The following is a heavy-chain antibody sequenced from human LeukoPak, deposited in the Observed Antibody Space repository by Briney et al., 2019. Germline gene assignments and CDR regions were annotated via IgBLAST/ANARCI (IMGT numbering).Heavy chain of an antibody. J-gene: IGHJ3*01. Sequence: AAVKVSCKASGYTFTDYYIHWMRQAPGQGLEWMGWINPKRGVTTYAQKFQGRVTMTRDTSITTAYMELTRLRSDDTTIYYCARERNYGDYGNAFDVWGQGTKVTVSS. D-gene: IGHD4-17*01. CDR1: GYTFTDYY. CDR3: ARERNYGDYGNAFDV. V-gene: IGHV1-2*02. CDR2: INPKRGVT.